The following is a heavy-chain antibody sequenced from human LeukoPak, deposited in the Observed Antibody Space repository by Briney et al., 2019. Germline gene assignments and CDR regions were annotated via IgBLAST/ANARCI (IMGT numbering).Heavy chain of an antibody. Sequence: SETLSLTCTVSGGSISSYYWSWIRQPPGKGLEWIGEINHSGSTNYNPSLKSRVTISVDTSKNQFSLKLSSVTAADTAVYYCARVTTVAGTNYWGQGTLVTVSS. CDR2: INHSGST. V-gene: IGHV4-34*01. J-gene: IGHJ4*02. CDR3: ARVTTVAGTNY. CDR1: GGSISSYY. D-gene: IGHD6-19*01.